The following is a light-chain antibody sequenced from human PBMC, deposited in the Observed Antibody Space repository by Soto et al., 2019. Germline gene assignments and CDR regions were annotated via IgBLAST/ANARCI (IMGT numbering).Light chain of an antibody. Sequence: DIQMTQSPSSLSASLGDRVTITCRASQSVNTFLNWYQQLPGRAPKVLIYAASSLQSGVPSRFSGNRSGTDFTLTISSLEPDDLATYFCQQTYRPPYTFAQGTRLEIK. CDR2: AAS. CDR1: QSVNTF. J-gene: IGKJ2*01. V-gene: IGKV1-39*01. CDR3: QQTYRPPYT.